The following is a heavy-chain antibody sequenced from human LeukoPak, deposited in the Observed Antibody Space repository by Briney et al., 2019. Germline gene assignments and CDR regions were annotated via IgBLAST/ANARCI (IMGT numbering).Heavy chain of an antibody. CDR3: ARVFWSGYSYFDY. J-gene: IGHJ4*02. CDR2: IYYSGST. CDR1: GGSISSSSYY. D-gene: IGHD3-3*01. Sequence: PSETLSLTCTVSGGSISSSSYYWGWIRQPPGKGLEWIGSIYYSGSTYYNPSLKSRVTISVDTSNNQFSLKLSSVTAADTAVYYCARVFWSGYSYFDYWGQGTLVTVSS. V-gene: IGHV4-39*07.